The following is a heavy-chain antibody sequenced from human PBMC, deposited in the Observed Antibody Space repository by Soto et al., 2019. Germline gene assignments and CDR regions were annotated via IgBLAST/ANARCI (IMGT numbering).Heavy chain of an antibody. CDR3: ARFPDYYDSSKAPFDI. D-gene: IGHD3-22*01. CDR1: GGSISSGGYY. Sequence: SETLSLTCTVSGGSISSGGYYWSWIRQHPGKGLEWIGYIYYSGSTYYNPSLKSRVTISVDTSKNQFSLKLSSVTAADTAVYYCARFPDYYDSSKAPFDIWGQGTMVTVSS. CDR2: IYYSGST. V-gene: IGHV4-31*03. J-gene: IGHJ3*02.